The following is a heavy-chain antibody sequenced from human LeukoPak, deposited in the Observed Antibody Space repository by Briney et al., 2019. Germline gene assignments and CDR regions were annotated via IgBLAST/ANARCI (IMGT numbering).Heavy chain of an antibody. V-gene: IGHV4-39*07. D-gene: IGHD1-14*01. J-gene: IGHJ4*02. CDR2: IYYSGST. Sequence: SETLSLTCTVSGGSISNSSYYWGWIRQPPGKGLEWIGSIYYSGSTYYNPSLKSRVTISVDTSKNQFSLKLSSVTAADTAVYYCARDRIKRYTSDYWGQGTLVTVSS. CDR1: GGSISNSSYY. CDR3: ARDRIKRYTSDY.